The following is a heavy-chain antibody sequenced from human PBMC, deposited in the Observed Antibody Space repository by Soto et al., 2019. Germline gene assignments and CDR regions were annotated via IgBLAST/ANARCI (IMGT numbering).Heavy chain of an antibody. CDR1: VFSCIVYY. J-gene: IGHJ6*02. D-gene: IGHD3-3*01. CDR2: INHSGST. CDR3: ARVGFGIQWSGYGGGMEV. V-gene: IGHV4-34*01. Sequence: SATXSLTCSFYVFSCIVYYFSLIRHPPGKGLEWIGEINHSGSTNYNPSLKSRVTISVDTSKNQFSLKLSSVTAAETAVYYCARVGFGIQWSGYGGGMEVWGQGTTV.